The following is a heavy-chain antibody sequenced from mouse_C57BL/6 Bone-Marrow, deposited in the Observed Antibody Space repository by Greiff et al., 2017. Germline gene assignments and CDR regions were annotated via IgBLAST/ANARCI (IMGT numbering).Heavy chain of an antibody. CDR3: TNYYGSRYYVDY. CDR1: GFNIKDDY. V-gene: IGHV14-4*01. Sequence: VQLQQSGAELVRPGASVQLSCTASGFNIKDDYMHWVKQRPEQGLEWIGWIDPENGDTEYASKFQGKAPITADTSSNTAYLQLSSLTSEDTAVYYCTNYYGSRYYVDYWGQGTTLTVSS. D-gene: IGHD1-1*01. CDR2: IDPENGDT. J-gene: IGHJ2*01.